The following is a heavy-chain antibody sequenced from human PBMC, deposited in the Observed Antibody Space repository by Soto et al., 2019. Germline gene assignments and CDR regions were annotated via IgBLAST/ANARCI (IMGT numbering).Heavy chain of an antibody. V-gene: IGHV4-59*01. CDR2: IYYSGST. J-gene: IGHJ6*02. CDR3: ARDPLITIAAAGTRRLYYYYYGMDV. CDR1: GGSISSDY. Sequence: SETLSLTCTVSGGSISSDYWSWVRQPPGKGLEWVGYIYYSGSTNYNPSLKSRVTISVDTSKNQFSLKLSSVTAADTAVYYCARDPLITIAAAGTRRLYYYYYGMDVWGQGTTVTVSS. D-gene: IGHD6-13*01.